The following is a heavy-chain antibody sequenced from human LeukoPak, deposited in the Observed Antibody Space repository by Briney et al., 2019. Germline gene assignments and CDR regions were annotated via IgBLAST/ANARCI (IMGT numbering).Heavy chain of an antibody. Sequence: PSETLSLTCTVSGGSISSGGYYWSWIRQHPGKGLEWIGYIYYSGSTYYNPSLKSRVTVSVDTSKNQFSLKLSSVTAADTGVYYCARASGYPIDYWGQGTLVTVSS. CDR1: GGSISSGGYY. D-gene: IGHD3-22*01. V-gene: IGHV4-31*03. J-gene: IGHJ4*02. CDR3: ARASGYPIDY. CDR2: IYYSGST.